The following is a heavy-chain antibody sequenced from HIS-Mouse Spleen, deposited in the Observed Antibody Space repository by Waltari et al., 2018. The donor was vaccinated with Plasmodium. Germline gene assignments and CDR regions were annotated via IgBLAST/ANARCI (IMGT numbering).Heavy chain of an antibody. Sequence: QVQLVQSGAEVQKPGASVTVSCQASGYTFTGYYMHWVRQAPGQGLEWMGWINPNSGGTNYAQKFQGRVTMTRDTSISTAYMELSRLRSDDTAVYYCARVLGYKAAAGTFVEYFQHWGQGTLVTVSS. D-gene: IGHD6-13*01. CDR2: INPNSGGT. V-gene: IGHV1-2*02. J-gene: IGHJ1*01. CDR3: ARVLGYKAAAGTFVEYFQH. CDR1: GYTFTGYY.